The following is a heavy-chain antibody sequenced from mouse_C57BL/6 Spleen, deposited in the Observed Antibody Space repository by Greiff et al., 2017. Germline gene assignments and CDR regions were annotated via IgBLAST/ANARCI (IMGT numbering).Heavy chain of an antibody. CDR2: INYDGSST. V-gene: IGHV5-16*01. CDR1: GFTFSDYY. D-gene: IGHD4-1*01. Sequence: EVHLVESEGGLVQPGSSMKLSCTASGFTFSDYYMAWVRQVPEKGLEWVANINYDGSSTYYLDSLKSRFIISRDNAKNILYLQMSSLKSEDTATYYCARVGSNNYYAMDYWGQGTSVTVSS. CDR3: ARVGSNNYYAMDY. J-gene: IGHJ4*01.